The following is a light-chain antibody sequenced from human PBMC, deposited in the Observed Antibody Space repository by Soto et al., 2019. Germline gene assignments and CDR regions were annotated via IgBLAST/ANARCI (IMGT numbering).Light chain of an antibody. CDR1: QTVSSNY. V-gene: IGKV3-20*01. J-gene: IGKJ3*01. CDR2: GAS. CDR3: QQYGNSPFT. Sequence: EIVLTQSPGTLSLSPGERATLSCGASQTVSSNYLAWYQQKPGQAPRLLIYGASSRATGIPDRFSGSGSGTDFVLTISRLEPEDFAVYYCQQYGNSPFTFGPGTKVDIK.